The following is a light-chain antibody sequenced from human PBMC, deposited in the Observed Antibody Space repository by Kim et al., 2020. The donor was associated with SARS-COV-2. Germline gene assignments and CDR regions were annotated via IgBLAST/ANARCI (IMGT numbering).Light chain of an antibody. J-gene: IGKJ1*01. CDR3: QQYGSSRT. V-gene: IGKV3-20*01. Sequence: LYPGERATLSCRASQSVSSNYLAWYQQKPGQAPRLLIYGASSRATFIPDRFSGSGSGTDFTLTISRLEPEDFAVYYCQQYGSSRTFGQGTKVDIK. CDR1: QSVSSNY. CDR2: GAS.